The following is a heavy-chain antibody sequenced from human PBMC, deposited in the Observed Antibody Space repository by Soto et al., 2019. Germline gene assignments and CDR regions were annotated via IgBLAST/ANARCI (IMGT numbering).Heavy chain of an antibody. J-gene: IGHJ4*02. V-gene: IGHV4-59*01. Sequence: SETLSLTCTVSGGSISSYYWSWFRQPPGKGLEWIGYIYYSGSTNYNPSLKSRVTISVDTSKNQFSLKLSSVTAADTAVYYCATIGSYYIDYWGQGTLVTVSS. CDR2: IYYSGST. D-gene: IGHD1-26*01. CDR1: GGSISSYY. CDR3: ATIGSYYIDY.